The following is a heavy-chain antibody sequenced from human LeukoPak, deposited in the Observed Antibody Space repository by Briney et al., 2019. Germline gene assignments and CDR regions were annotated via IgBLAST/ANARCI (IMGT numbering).Heavy chain of an antibody. V-gene: IGHV1-69*01. J-gene: IGHJ4*02. CDR3: ASHHSSSLFAIYFRS. CDR2: IIPKCGAT. D-gene: IGHD6-13*01. CDR1: GGTFSRST. Sequence: VASVTVSCMASGGTFSRSTMSWVRQAPGQGLEWMGGIIPKCGATNYAQRVQDRVTFTGDESTDTAYMELTILTSDDTAFYYCASHHSSSLFAIYFRSWGQGTLVTVSS.